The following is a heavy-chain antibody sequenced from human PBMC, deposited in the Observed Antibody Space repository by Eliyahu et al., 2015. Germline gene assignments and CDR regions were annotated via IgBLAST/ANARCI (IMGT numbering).Heavy chain of an antibody. CDR1: GASFRNYY. J-gene: IGHJ4*02. CDR3: ARGGSPDRPSILIPNDERLDS. Sequence: LSLTCAVYGASFRNYYWSWIRQSPGKGLEWIGEVSHRGRTNFNPSFKGRLAMSADTSTNQFTLSLSSVTAADSGIYYCARGGSPDRPSILIPNDERLDSWAQGTLVTVSS. V-gene: IGHV4-34*01. D-gene: IGHD3-16*01. CDR2: VSHRGRT.